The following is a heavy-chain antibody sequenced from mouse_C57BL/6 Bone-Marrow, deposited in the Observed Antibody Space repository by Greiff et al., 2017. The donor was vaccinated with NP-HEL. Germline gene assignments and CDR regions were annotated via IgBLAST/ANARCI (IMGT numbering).Heavy chain of an antibody. Sequence: EVMLVESGGGLVQPKGSLKLSCAASGFSFNTYAMNWVRQAPGTGLEWVARIRSKSNNYATYYADSVKDRFTISRDDSESMLYLQMNNLKTEDTAMYYCVSPITTVSRRAYARDDWGQGTSVTVSS. CDR2: IRSKSNNYAT. D-gene: IGHD1-1*01. CDR1: GFSFNTYA. V-gene: IGHV10-1*01. J-gene: IGHJ4*01. CDR3: VSPITTVSRRAYARDD.